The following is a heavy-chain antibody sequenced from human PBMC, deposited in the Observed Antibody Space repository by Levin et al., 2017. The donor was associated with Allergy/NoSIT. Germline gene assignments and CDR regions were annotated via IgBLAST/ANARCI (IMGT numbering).Heavy chain of an antibody. D-gene: IGHD6-13*01. CDR3: ARKDPPLYSSSWYGDAFDI. Sequence: ETLSLTCAASGFTFSSYSMNWVRQAPGKGLEWVSYISSSSSTIYYADSVKGRFTISRDNAKNSLYLQMNSLRDEDTAVYYCARKDPPLYSSSWYGDAFDIWGQGTMVTVSS. J-gene: IGHJ3*02. CDR2: ISSSSSTI. V-gene: IGHV3-48*02. CDR1: GFTFSSYS.